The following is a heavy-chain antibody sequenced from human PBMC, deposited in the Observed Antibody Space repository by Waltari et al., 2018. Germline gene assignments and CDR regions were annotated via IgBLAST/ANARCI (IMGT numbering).Heavy chain of an antibody. Sequence: QVQLVQSGAEVKKPGASVKVSCKASGYTFTGYYMHWVRQAPGQGLEWIGWINPHSGGTNYAQKFQGRVTMTRDTSISTAYMELSRLRSDDTAVYYCALNTNEDSGSWYAGYWGQGTLVTVSS. D-gene: IGHD6-13*01. CDR2: INPHSGGT. CDR1: GYTFTGYY. J-gene: IGHJ4*02. CDR3: ALNTNEDSGSWYAGY. V-gene: IGHV1-2*02.